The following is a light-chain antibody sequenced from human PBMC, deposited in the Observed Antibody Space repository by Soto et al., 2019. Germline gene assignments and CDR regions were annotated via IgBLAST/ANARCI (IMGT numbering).Light chain of an antibody. V-gene: IGLV2-14*03. Sequence: QSVLTQPASVSGSPAQSITISCTGTSSDIGGYDYVSWYQQHPGKAPKLMIFDATNRPSGVSSRFSGSKSGNTASLTISGIQPEDQADYYCSSYRSSSVPYVCGTGTKVTVL. J-gene: IGLJ1*01. CDR1: SSDIGGYDY. CDR2: DAT. CDR3: SSYRSSSVPYV.